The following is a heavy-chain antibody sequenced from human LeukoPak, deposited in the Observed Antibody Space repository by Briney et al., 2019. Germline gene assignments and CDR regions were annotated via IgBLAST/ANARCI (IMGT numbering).Heavy chain of an antibody. V-gene: IGHV4-39*01. CDR1: GGSISSGTYY. CDR3: ARHSSVLPFDY. J-gene: IGHJ4*02. D-gene: IGHD3-10*01. Sequence: SETLSLTCIVSGGSISSGTYYWGWIRQPPGKGLEWIGSIYYSGSTYYNPSLKSRVTISVDTSKDQFSLKLSSVTAADTAVYYCARHSSVLPFDYWGQGTLVAVSS. CDR2: IYYSGST.